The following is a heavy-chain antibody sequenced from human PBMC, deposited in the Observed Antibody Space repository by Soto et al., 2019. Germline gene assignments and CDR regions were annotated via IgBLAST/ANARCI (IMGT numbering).Heavy chain of an antibody. V-gene: IGHV4-39*01. J-gene: IGHJ4*02. CDR2: IYYSGNT. Sequence: QLQLQESGPGLVKPSETLSLTCTVSGGSISSTNYFWGWIRQPPGKGLEWIGNIYYSGNTYHNPSLNSRVTISVDTSKNQFSLKLNSVTAADTAVYYCARWAVSGSQRFDYWGQGTLVTVSS. D-gene: IGHD6-19*01. CDR1: GGSISSTNYF. CDR3: ARWAVSGSQRFDY.